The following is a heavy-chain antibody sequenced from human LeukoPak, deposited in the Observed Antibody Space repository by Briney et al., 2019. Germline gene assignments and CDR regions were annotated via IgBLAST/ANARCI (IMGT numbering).Heavy chain of an antibody. J-gene: IGHJ6*02. Sequence: SETLSLTCAVYGGSFSGYYWSWIRQPPGKGLEWIGEINHSGSTNCNPSLKSRVTISVDTSKNQFSLKLSSVTAADTAVYYCARGRRTGYYYYGMDVWGQGTTVTVSS. CDR3: ARGRRTGYYYYGMDV. D-gene: IGHD1-1*01. CDR2: INHSGST. V-gene: IGHV4-34*01. CDR1: GGSFSGYY.